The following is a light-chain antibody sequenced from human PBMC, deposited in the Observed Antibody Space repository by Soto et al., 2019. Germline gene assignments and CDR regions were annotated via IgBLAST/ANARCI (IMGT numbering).Light chain of an antibody. CDR2: DAS. Sequence: DIQMTQSPSSLSASVGDRVTITCQASQDISNYLNWYQQKPGKAPKLLIYDASNLETGVPLRFRGSGSGTDFTCTISSLQPEDIATYYCQQYDNLPSITFGQGTRLEIK. CDR3: QQYDNLPSIT. CDR1: QDISNY. J-gene: IGKJ5*01. V-gene: IGKV1-33*01.